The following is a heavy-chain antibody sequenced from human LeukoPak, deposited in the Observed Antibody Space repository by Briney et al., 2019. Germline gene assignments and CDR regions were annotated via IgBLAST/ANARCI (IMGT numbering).Heavy chain of an antibody. D-gene: IGHD6-19*01. J-gene: IGHJ3*02. V-gene: IGHV4-59*01. CDR3: ARDRSSGDHAFDI. Sequence: PSETLSLTCTVSGGSLSSFYWSWIRQPPGKGLEWIGYIYYSGSTNYNPSLKSRVAISVDTSKNQFSLKLSSVTAADTAVYYCARDRSSGDHAFDIWGQGTMVTVSS. CDR2: IYYSGST. CDR1: GGSLSSFY.